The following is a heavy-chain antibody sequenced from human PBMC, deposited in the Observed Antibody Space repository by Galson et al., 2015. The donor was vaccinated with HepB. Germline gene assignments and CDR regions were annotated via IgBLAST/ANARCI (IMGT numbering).Heavy chain of an antibody. J-gene: IGHJ4*02. CDR2: TYYRSKWYN. CDR1: GDSVSSNSAA. Sequence: CAISGDSVSSNSAAWNWIRQSPSRGLEWLGRTYYRSKWYNDYAVSVKSRITINPDTSKNQFSQQLNSVTPEDTAVYYCAGSSGIAAAGDYWGQGTLVTVSS. D-gene: IGHD6-13*01. CDR3: AGSSGIAAAGDY. V-gene: IGHV6-1*01.